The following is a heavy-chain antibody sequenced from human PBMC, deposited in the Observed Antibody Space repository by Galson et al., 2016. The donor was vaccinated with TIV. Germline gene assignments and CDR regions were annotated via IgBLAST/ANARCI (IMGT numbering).Heavy chain of an antibody. J-gene: IGHJ4*02. D-gene: IGHD3-22*01. V-gene: IGHV1-18*01. CDR1: GYSFTNSG. CDR3: ARGPIYYDTNGWGH. CDR2: ISTYNGYT. Sequence: GYSFTNSGIAWVRQAPGQGLEWMGWISTYNGYTDYAQELQGRVTMTTDTSTSTAYMELRSLRSDDTAMYYCARGPIYYDTNGWGHWGQGTLVIVSS.